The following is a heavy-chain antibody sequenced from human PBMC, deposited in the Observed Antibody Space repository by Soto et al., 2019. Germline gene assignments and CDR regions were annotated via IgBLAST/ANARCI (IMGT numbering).Heavy chain of an antibody. CDR3: ARLLAGSRWYFDY. J-gene: IGHJ4*02. Sequence: VESLKISCNASGYSFTNYWIGWVRQMPGKGLEWMGIIYPADSDTRYSPSFEGQVTISADKSISTAYLQWSSLKASDTAIYYCARLLAGSRWYFDYWGQGTLVTVSS. CDR1: GYSFTNYW. CDR2: IYPADSDT. V-gene: IGHV5-51*01. D-gene: IGHD3-9*01.